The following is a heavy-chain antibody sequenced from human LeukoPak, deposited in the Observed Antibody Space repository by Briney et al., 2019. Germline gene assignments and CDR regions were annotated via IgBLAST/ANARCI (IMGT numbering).Heavy chain of an antibody. V-gene: IGHV3-23*01. CDR2: ISGSGGST. D-gene: IGHD2-21*02. CDR1: GFTFSSYA. Sequence: GALRLSCAASGFTFSSYAMSWVRQAPGKGLEWVSAISGSGGSTYYADSVKGRFTISRDNSKNTLYLQMNSLRAEDTAVYYCAKDLTYCGGDCYSGYFDYWGQGTLVTVSS. J-gene: IGHJ4*02. CDR3: AKDLTYCGGDCYSGYFDY.